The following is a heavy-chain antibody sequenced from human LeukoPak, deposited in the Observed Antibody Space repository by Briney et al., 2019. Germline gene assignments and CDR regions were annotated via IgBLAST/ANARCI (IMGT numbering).Heavy chain of an antibody. CDR1: GFSLSGYW. Sequence: GGSLRLSCAASGFSLSGYWMTWVRQAPGKGLEWVARLHADGVEQNYVDSVTGRFTMSRDNAKNSLDLQMNSLRAKDTAVYYCARPSIAAAAPDYWGQGTLVTVSS. CDR3: ARPSIAAAAPDY. CDR2: LHADGVEQ. V-gene: IGHV3-7*01. D-gene: IGHD6-13*01. J-gene: IGHJ4*02.